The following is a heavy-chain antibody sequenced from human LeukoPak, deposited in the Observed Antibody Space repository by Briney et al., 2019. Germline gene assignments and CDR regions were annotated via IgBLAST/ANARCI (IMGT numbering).Heavy chain of an antibody. CDR3: AREVWGPEY. V-gene: IGHV3-7*01. CDR2: IKQDGSDK. J-gene: IGHJ4*02. Sequence: GGSLRLSCAASGFTFTKYWMTWVRQAPGKGLEWVGNIKQDGSDKNYMDPVKGRFTISRDNTKNSVYLQMSSLRAEDTAVYYCAREVWGPEYWGQGTLVTVSS. D-gene: IGHD1-14*01. CDR1: GFTFTKYW.